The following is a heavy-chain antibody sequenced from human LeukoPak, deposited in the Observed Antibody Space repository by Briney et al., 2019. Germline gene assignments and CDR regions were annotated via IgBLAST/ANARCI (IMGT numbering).Heavy chain of an antibody. CDR1: GFSISNYY. V-gene: IGHV3-74*01. Sequence: GGSLRLSCAASGFSISNYYMYWVRHAPGREMVWVSRINPDGSRPAHADSVRGRFTISRDNAKNTLYLEMNSLRADDTAVYYCATYNWGSAFDIWGQGTMVTVSS. CDR2: INPDGSRP. CDR3: ATYNWGSAFDI. J-gene: IGHJ3*02. D-gene: IGHD7-27*01.